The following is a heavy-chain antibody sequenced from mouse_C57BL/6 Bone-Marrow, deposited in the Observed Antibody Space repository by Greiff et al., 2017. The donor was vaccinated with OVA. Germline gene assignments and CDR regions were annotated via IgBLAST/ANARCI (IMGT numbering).Heavy chain of an antibody. CDR3: TSIYYYGSSYGGGSY. Sequence: EVQLVESGAELVRPGASVKLSCTASGFNIKDDYMHWVKQRPEQGLEWIGWIDPENGDTEYASKFQGKATITADTSSNTAYLQLSSLTSEDTAVYYCTSIYYYGSSYGGGSYWGQGTTLTVSS. J-gene: IGHJ2*01. V-gene: IGHV14-4*01. CDR2: IDPENGDT. CDR1: GFNIKDDY. D-gene: IGHD1-1*01.